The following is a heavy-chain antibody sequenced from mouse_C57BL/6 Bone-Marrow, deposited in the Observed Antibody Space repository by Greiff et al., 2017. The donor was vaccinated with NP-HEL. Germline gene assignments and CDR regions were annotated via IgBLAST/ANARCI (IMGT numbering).Heavy chain of an antibody. D-gene: IGHD1-1*01. V-gene: IGHV1-69*01. J-gene: IGHJ1*03. CDR2: IDPSDSYT. CDR3: ARRAITTVVVYWYFDV. CDR1: GYTFTSYW. Sequence: QVQLQQPGAELVMPGASVKLSCKASGYTFTSYWMHWVKQRPGQGLEWIGEIDPSDSYTTYNQKFKGKSTLTVDKSSSTAYMQLSSLTSEDSAVYYCARRAITTVVVYWYFDVWGTGTTVTVSS.